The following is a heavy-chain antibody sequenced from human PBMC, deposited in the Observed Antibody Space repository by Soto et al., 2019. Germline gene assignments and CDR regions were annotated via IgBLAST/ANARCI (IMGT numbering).Heavy chain of an antibody. D-gene: IGHD6-19*01. CDR1: GFSFSSYA. CDR2: IVGSADTT. V-gene: IGHV3-23*01. Sequence: EVQLLESGGGLVQPGGSLRLSCAASGFSFSSYAMSWVRQAPGKGLEWVSAIVGSADTTYYTDSVKGRFTISRDNSKNTLYLQMNSLRGEDTAVYYCAKGAEMAGMGYFDSWGQGTLVTVSS. CDR3: AKGAEMAGMGYFDS. J-gene: IGHJ4*02.